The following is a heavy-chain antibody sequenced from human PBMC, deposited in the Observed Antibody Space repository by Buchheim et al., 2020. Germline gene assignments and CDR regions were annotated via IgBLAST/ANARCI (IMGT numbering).Heavy chain of an antibody. V-gene: IGHV4-61*02. D-gene: IGHD1/OR15-1a*01. CDR1: GGSISSGNYH. J-gene: IGHJ4*02. Sequence: QVQLQESGPGLVKPSQTLSLTCSVSGGSISSGNYHWSWIRQPAGKGLEWIGRICTSGSTNYNPSLKSRVTISVDTYKNQFSLKLSSVTAADTAVYYCARGGNWNNYFDYWGQGTL. CDR3: ARGGNWNNYFDY. CDR2: ICTSGST.